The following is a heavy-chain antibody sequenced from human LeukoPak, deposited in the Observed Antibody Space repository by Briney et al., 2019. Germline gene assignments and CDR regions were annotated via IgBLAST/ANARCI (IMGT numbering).Heavy chain of an antibody. CDR1: GYTFTGYY. D-gene: IGHD3-3*01. CDR2: INPNSGGT. J-gene: IGHJ3*02. Sequence: ASVKVPCKASGYTFTGYYMHWVRQAPGQGLEWMGWINPNSGGTNYAQKFQGRVTMTRDTSISTAYMELSRLRSDDTAVYYCARERDYDFWSGYYIEAFDIWGQGTMVTVSS. V-gene: IGHV1-2*02. CDR3: ARERDYDFWSGYYIEAFDI.